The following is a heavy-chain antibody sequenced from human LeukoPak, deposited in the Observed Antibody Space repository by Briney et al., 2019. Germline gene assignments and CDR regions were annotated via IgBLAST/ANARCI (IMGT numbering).Heavy chain of an antibody. CDR2: ISASGSLI. V-gene: IGHV3-23*01. Sequence: GGSLRLSCAASGFKFNDYGMSWVRQAPGKGLEWVSSISASGSLIYYTDSVEGRFTISRDNSKNTLYLQMNSLRPEDAAVYYCAKDLGTYDDDLTGYVHYYFYMDVWGKGTTVTISS. J-gene: IGHJ6*03. D-gene: IGHD3-9*01. CDR1: GFKFNDYG. CDR3: AKDLGTYDDDLTGYVHYYFYMDV.